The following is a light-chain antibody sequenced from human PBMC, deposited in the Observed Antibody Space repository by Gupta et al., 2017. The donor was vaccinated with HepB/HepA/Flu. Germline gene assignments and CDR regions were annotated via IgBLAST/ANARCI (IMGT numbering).Light chain of an antibody. CDR3: QQSDSTPGT. Sequence: DIQMTQSPSSLSASVGDRVTITCRASQSISSYLNWYQQKPGKAPKLLIYAASSLQSGVPSRFSGSGSGTDFTLTISILQPEDFATYYCQQSDSTPGTFGPGTKVEIK. CDR2: AAS. CDR1: QSISSY. V-gene: IGKV1-39*01. J-gene: IGKJ1*01.